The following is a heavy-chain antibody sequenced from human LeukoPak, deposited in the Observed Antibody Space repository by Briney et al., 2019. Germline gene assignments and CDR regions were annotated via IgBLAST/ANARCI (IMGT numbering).Heavy chain of an antibody. CDR3: ARNYGDYAGMDV. J-gene: IGHJ6*02. D-gene: IGHD4-17*01. CDR2: INHSGST. Sequence: SETLSLTCAVYGGSFSGYYWSWIRQPPGKGLEWIGEINHSGSTNYNPSLKSRVTISVDTSKNQFSLKLSSVTAADTAVYYRARNYGDYAGMDVWGQGTTVTVSS. CDR1: GGSFSGYY. V-gene: IGHV4-34*01.